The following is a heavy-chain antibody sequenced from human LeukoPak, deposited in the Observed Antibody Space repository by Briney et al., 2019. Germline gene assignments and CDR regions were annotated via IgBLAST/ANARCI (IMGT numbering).Heavy chain of an antibody. D-gene: IGHD5-24*01. V-gene: IGHV4-34*01. CDR2: INHSGST. J-gene: IGHJ4*02. CDR3: ARTKRWLQLGFDY. CDR1: GGSFSGYY. Sequence: YPSETLSLTCAVYGGSFSGYYWSWIRQPPGKGLEWIGEINHSGSTNYNPSLKSRVTISVDTSKNQFSLKLSSVTAADTAVYYCARTKRWLQLGFDYWGQGTLVTVSS.